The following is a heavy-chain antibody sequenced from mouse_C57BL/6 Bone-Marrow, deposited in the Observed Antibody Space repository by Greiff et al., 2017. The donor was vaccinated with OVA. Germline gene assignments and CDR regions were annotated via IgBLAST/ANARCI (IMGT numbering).Heavy chain of an antibody. Sequence: VQLQQSGAELVRPGASVKLSCTASGFNIKDYYMHWVKQRPEQGLEWIGRIDPEDGDTEYAPKFQGKATMTADKSSNTAYLQLSSLTSEDTAVYYCTTRGVYGGSYGGCAYWGQGTLVTVSA. CDR3: TTRGVYGGSYGGCAY. J-gene: IGHJ3*01. D-gene: IGHD1-1*01. CDR1: GFNIKDYY. V-gene: IGHV14-1*01. CDR2: IDPEDGDT.